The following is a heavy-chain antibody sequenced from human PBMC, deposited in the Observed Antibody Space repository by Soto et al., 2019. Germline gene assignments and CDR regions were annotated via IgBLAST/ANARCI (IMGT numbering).Heavy chain of an antibody. J-gene: IGHJ6*02. V-gene: IGHV1-69*13. Sequence: GASVKVSCKASGGTFSSYAISWVRQAPGQGLEWMGGIIPIFGTANYAQKFQGRVTITADESTSTAYMELSSLRSEDTAVYYCARKSSSSDLYYYYGMDVWGQGTTVTVSS. CDR1: GGTFSSYA. CDR3: ARKSSSSDLYYYYGMDV. D-gene: IGHD6-6*01. CDR2: IIPIFGTA.